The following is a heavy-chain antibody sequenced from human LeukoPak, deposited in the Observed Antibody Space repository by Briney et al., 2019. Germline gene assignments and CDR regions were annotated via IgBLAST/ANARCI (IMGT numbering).Heavy chain of an antibody. CDR3: ARADDSTDAFDI. Sequence: ASVKVSCKASGYTFTSYGISWVRQAPGQGLEWMGWISAYNGNTNYAQKFQGRVTMTRNTSISTAYMELSSLRSEDTAVYYCARADDSTDAFDIWGQGTMVTVSS. D-gene: IGHD3-22*01. V-gene: IGHV1-18*01. CDR1: GYTFTSYG. CDR2: ISAYNGNT. J-gene: IGHJ3*02.